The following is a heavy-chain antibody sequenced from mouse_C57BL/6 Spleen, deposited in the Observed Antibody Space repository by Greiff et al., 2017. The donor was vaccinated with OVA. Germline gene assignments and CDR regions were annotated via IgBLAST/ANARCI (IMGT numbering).Heavy chain of an antibody. J-gene: IGHJ1*03. CDR2: IYPGDGDT. Sequence: QVQLKESGPELVKPGASVKISCKASGYAFSSSWMNWVKQRPGKGLEWIGRIYPGDGDTNYNGKFKGKATLTADKSSSTAYMQLSSLTSEDSAVYFWANNSYGGSYGRYFDVGGTGTTVTVSS. V-gene: IGHV1-82*01. CDR3: ANNSYGGSYGRYFDV. D-gene: IGHD1-1*01. CDR1: GYAFSSSW.